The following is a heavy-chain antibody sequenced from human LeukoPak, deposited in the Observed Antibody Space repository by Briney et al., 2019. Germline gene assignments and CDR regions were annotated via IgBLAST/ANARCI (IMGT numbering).Heavy chain of an antibody. CDR2: IYPGDSDT. Sequence: GESLKISFKGSGYRFTSYWIGWVRQMPGKGLEWMGIIYPGDSDTRYSPSFQGQVTISADKSISTAYLQWSSLKASDTAMYNCARHIDYYDILTDPYYYMDVWGKGTTVTVSS. J-gene: IGHJ6*03. V-gene: IGHV5-51*01. D-gene: IGHD3-9*01. CDR1: GYRFTSYW. CDR3: ARHIDYYDILTDPYYYMDV.